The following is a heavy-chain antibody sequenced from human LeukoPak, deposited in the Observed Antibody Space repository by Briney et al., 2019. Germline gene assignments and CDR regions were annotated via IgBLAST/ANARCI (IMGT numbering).Heavy chain of an antibody. V-gene: IGHV4-4*07. J-gene: IGHJ5*02. CDR1: GGSISSYY. D-gene: IGHD2-2*01. CDR3: ARVVCSSTSCFYNWFDP. Sequence: SETLSLTCTVSGGSISSYYWSWIRQPAGKGLEWIGRIYTSGSTNYNPSLKSRVTMSVDTSKNQFSLKLSSVTAADTAVYYWARVVCSSTSCFYNWFDPWGQGTLVTVSS. CDR2: IYTSGST.